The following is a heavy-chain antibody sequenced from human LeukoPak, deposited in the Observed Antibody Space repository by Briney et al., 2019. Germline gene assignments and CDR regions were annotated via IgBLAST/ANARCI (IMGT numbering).Heavy chain of an antibody. CDR2: IRYDGSNK. J-gene: IGHJ4*02. V-gene: IGHV3-30*02. CDR3: ARGSRPLRFLEWLPDY. CDR1: GFIFNSHG. Sequence: GGSLRLSCAASGFIFNSHGMHWVRQAPGKGLEWVAFIRYDGSNKDYADSVKGRFTISRDNAKNSLYLQMNSLRAEDTAVYYCARGSRPLRFLEWLPDYWGQGTLVTVSS. D-gene: IGHD3-3*01.